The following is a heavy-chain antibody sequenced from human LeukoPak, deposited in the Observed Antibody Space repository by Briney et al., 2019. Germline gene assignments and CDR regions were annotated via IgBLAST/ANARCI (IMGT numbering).Heavy chain of an antibody. V-gene: IGHV4-4*07. CDR2: IYSSGST. Sequence: SETLSLTCSVSGGSISSYYWSWVRQPAGKGLEWIGRIYSSGSTNYNPSLKTRVTMSLDTSKNQFSLNLTTVTAADTAVYYCARTSARGAQFDYWGQGTLVTVSS. CDR3: ARTSARGAQFDY. CDR1: GGSISSYY. D-gene: IGHD3-10*01. J-gene: IGHJ4*02.